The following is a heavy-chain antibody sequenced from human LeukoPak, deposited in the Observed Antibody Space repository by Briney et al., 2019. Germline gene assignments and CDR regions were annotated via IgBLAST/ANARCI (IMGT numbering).Heavy chain of an antibody. Sequence: SETLSLTCTVSGGFISAYYWGWIRQPPGKGLEWIASIHYSETTYYNPSLKSRVTISVDTSKNQFSLKLSSVTAADTAVYYCARTTEGGYTYDYFYYYYMDVWGKGTTVTISS. J-gene: IGHJ6*03. V-gene: IGHV4-39*07. CDR1: GGFISAYY. CDR3: ARTTEGGYTYDYFYYYYMDV. CDR2: IHYSETT. D-gene: IGHD5-18*01.